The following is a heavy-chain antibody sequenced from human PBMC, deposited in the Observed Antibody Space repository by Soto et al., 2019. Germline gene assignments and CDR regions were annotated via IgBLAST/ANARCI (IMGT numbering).Heavy chain of an antibody. Sequence: SGPTLVNPTQTLTLTCTFSGFSLSTSGVGVGWIRQPPGKALEWLALIYWNDDKRYSPSLKSRLTITKDTSKNQVVLTMTNMDPVDTATYYCAHIGVGRRYYYDSSGYLGVDYWGQGTLVTVSS. D-gene: IGHD3-22*01. CDR3: AHIGVGRRYYYDSSGYLGVDY. J-gene: IGHJ4*02. CDR2: IYWNDDK. V-gene: IGHV2-5*01. CDR1: GFSLSTSGVG.